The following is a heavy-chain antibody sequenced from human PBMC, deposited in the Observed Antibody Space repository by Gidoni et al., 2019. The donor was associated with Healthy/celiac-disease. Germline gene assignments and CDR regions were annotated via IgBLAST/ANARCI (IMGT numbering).Heavy chain of an antibody. V-gene: IGHV3-7*01. J-gene: IGHJ4*02. CDR1: GCTFSSYW. CDR3: ARLVGCRYFDY. D-gene: IGHD2-8*01. Sequence: EVQLVESGGGLVQPGGSLRLSCAASGCTFSSYWMSWVRQAPGKGLEWVANIKQDGSEKYYVDSVKGRFTISRDNAKNSLYLQMNSLRAEDTAVYYCARLVGCRYFDYWGQGTLVTVSS. CDR2: IKQDGSEK.